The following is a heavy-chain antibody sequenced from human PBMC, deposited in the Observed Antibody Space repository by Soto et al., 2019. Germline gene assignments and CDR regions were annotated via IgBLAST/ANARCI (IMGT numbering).Heavy chain of an antibody. J-gene: IGHJ4*02. Sequence: GGSLRLSCAASGFTFSSYAMSWVRQAPGKGLEWVSAISGSGGSTYYADSVKGRFTISRDNSKNTLYLQMNSLRAEDTAVYYCAKDLGYCSSTSCYTALDYWGQGTLVTVSS. CDR2: ISGSGGST. V-gene: IGHV3-23*01. CDR3: AKDLGYCSSTSCYTALDY. CDR1: GFTFSSYA. D-gene: IGHD2-2*02.